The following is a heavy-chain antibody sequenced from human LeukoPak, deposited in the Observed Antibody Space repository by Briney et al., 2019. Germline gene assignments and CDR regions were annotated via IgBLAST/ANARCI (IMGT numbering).Heavy chain of an antibody. D-gene: IGHD3-16*02. CDR2: ISVSGGST. V-gene: IGHV3-23*01. Sequence: GGSLRLSCAASGFTFSSYAMSWVRQAPGKGLECVSAISVSGGSTYYADSVKGRFTISRDNSKNTLYLQMNSLRAEDTAVYYCAKTGVAGIMITFGGVIVLGPFDYWGQGTLVTVSS. J-gene: IGHJ4*02. CDR3: AKTGVAGIMITFGGVIVLGPFDY. CDR1: GFTFSSYA.